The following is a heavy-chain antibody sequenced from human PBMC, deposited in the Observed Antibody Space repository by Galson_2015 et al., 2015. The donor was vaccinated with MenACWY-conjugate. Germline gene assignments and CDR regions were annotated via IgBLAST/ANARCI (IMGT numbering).Heavy chain of an antibody. CDR2: INTNTGNP. CDR3: AREGIRVDDDAFDI. J-gene: IGHJ3*02. Sequence: SVKVSCKASGYTFNRYAMNWVRQAPGQGLEWMGWINTNTGNPTYGQGFAGRFVSSLDTSVSTAYLQISSLKAEDTAVYYCAREGIRVDDDAFDIWGQGTMVTVSS. CDR1: GYTFNRYA. D-gene: IGHD3-3*01. V-gene: IGHV7-4-1*02.